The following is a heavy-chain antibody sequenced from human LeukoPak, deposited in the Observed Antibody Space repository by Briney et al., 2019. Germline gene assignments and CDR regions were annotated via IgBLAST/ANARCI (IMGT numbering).Heavy chain of an antibody. D-gene: IGHD3-16*01. CDR1: RFTLADYD. CDR3: AKSYTRYGSNSADASDL. V-gene: IGHV3-9*01. CDR2: ISPKSGVI. Sequence: GGSLRLSCAASRFTLADYDMHWVRQAPGQGLEWVSGISPKSGVITYAGTVQGRFTISRDNAEDVQYLQMNSLTTEDTALYYCAKSYTRYGSNSADASDLWGQGTLVTVSS. J-gene: IGHJ4*03.